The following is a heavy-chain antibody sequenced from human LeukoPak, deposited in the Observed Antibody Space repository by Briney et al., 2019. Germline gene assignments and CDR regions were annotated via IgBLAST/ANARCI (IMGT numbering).Heavy chain of an antibody. Sequence: GGSLRLSCAASGFTFSNFWMHWVRHAPGKGLVWVALIYGDGSFTRYADSVKGRFTISRDNAKNTLYLQMNSLRAEDTAVYYCARDSSDYYDSSGYYYYYGMDVWGQGTTVTVSS. CDR1: GFTFSNFW. CDR2: IYGDGSFT. V-gene: IGHV3-74*01. CDR3: ARDSSDYYDSSGYYYYYGMDV. J-gene: IGHJ6*02. D-gene: IGHD3-22*01.